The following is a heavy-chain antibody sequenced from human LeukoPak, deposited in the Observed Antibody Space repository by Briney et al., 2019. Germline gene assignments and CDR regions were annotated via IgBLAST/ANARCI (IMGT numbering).Heavy chain of an antibody. V-gene: IGHV1-2*02. CDR1: GYTFTDYY. CDR3: ARGWGYSSPWWFDP. J-gene: IGHJ5*02. D-gene: IGHD6-13*01. CDR2: INPNSGGT. Sequence: ASVKVSCKASGYTFTDYYMHWVRQAPGQGLEWMGWINPNSGGTNYAQKFQGRVTMTRDTSINTAYMELSRLRSDDTAVYYCARGWGYSSPWWFDPWGQGTLVTVSS.